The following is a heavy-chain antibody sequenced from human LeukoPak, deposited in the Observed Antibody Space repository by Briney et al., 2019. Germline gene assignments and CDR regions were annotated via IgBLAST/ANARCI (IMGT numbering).Heavy chain of an antibody. CDR2: IYYSGST. CDR3: VRWDYYGSGSRRLDY. J-gene: IGHJ4*02. V-gene: IGHV4-59*08. D-gene: IGHD3-10*01. CDR1: GGSLSGYH. Sequence: PSETLSLTCTVSGGSLSGYHWNWIRLPPGKGLEWIGYIYYSGSTNYNPSLKSRVTISVDTSKNQFSLTLSSVTAADTAIYYCVRWDYYGSGSRRLDYWGQGTLVTVSS.